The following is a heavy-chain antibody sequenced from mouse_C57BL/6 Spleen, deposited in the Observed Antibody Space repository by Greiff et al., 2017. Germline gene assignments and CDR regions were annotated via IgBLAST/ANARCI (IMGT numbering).Heavy chain of an antibody. D-gene: IGHD4-1*01. V-gene: IGHV5-6*01. CDR2: ISSGGSYT. J-gene: IGHJ1*03. Sequence: EVKLVESGGDLVKPGGSLKLSCAASGFTFSSYGMSWVRQTPDKRLEWVATISSGGSYTYYPDSVKGRFTISRDNAKNTLYLQMSSLKSEDTAMYYCARQGTGTKNFDVWGTGTTVTVSS. CDR3: ARQGTGTKNFDV. CDR1: GFTFSSYG.